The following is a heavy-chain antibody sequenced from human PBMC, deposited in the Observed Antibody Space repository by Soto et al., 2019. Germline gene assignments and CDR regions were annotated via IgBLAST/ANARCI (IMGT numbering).Heavy chain of an antibody. CDR2: IIPIFGTP. D-gene: IGHD3-16*01. J-gene: IGHJ5*02. V-gene: IGHV1-69*01. CDR1: GGTFNTYG. Sequence: QVQLVQSGAEVKKPGSSVKVSCKASGGTFNTYGFSGLRQAPGQGLEWMGVIIPIFGTPKYAQKFQCRVTITADESTSTVYMDLTSLRSEDTAMYYCARENYDVYWVDPWAQGTQVTVSS. CDR3: ARENYDVYWVDP.